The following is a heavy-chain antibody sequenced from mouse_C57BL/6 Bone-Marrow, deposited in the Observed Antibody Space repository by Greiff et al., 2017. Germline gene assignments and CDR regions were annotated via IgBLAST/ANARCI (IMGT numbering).Heavy chain of an antibody. CDR1: GYTFTSYW. Sequence: VKLQESGAELVKPGASVKMSCKASGYTFTSYWITWVKQRPGQGLEWIGDIYPGSGSTNYNEKFKSKATLTVDTSSSTAYMQLSSLTSEDSAVYYCARSYYGSSYYFDYWGQGTTLTVSS. D-gene: IGHD1-1*01. V-gene: IGHV1-55*01. CDR3: ARSYYGSSYYFDY. CDR2: IYPGSGST. J-gene: IGHJ2*01.